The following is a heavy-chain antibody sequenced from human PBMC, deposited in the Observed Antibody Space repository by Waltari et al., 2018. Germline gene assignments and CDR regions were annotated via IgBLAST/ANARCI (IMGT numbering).Heavy chain of an antibody. V-gene: IGHV3-23*01. J-gene: IGHJ2*01. CDR3: AKDQGWAVTTYWYFDL. Sequence: EVQLLESGGGLVQPGGSLRLSCAASGFPFNNYAMRCVRQDPGEVLEWVSTISGSGGSTYYADSVKGRFTISRDKSKNTLYLQMNSLRAEDTAVYYCAKDQGWAVTTYWYFDLWGRGTLVTVSS. CDR2: ISGSGGST. CDR1: GFPFNNYA. D-gene: IGHD4-17*01.